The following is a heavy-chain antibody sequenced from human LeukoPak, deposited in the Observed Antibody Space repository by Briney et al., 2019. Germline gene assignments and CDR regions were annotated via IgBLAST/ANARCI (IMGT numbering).Heavy chain of an antibody. CDR3: ARDPRRLTPDCTSTSCYENYFDP. CDR2: IYHSGSA. J-gene: IGHJ5*02. Sequence: PSETLSLTCAVSGYSISSGYQWAWIRQPPGKTLEWIGSIYHSGSAHYNPSLKSRVTISVDRSNNQFSLRLSSVTAADTAVYYCARDPRRLTPDCTSTSCYENYFDPWGQGTLVTVSS. D-gene: IGHD2-2*01. V-gene: IGHV4-38-2*02. CDR1: GYSISSGYQ.